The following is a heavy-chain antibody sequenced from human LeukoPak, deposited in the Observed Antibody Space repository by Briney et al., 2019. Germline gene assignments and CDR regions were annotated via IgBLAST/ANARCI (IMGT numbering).Heavy chain of an antibody. CDR3: ARGAGSGWYETYYYMDV. Sequence: GGSLRLSCAASGFTFSSYWMSWVRQAPGKGLEWVANIKQDGSEKYYVDSVKGRFTISRDNAKNSLYLQMNSLRAEDTAVYYCARGAGSGWYETYYYMDVWGKGTTVTVS. CDR1: GFTFSSYW. D-gene: IGHD6-19*01. CDR2: IKQDGSEK. J-gene: IGHJ6*03. V-gene: IGHV3-7*01.